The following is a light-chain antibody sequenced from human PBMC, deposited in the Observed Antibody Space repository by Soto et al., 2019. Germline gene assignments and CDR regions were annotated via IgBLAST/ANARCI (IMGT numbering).Light chain of an antibody. CDR1: QGIRND. Sequence: AITMTQSPSSLSASVGDRVTITCRASQGIRNDLGWYQQKPGKAPKLLIYVASSLQSGVPSRFSGSGSGTDFTLTISSLQPEDFATYYCLQDYNYPWTFGQGTKVEIK. CDR2: VAS. CDR3: LQDYNYPWT. V-gene: IGKV1-6*01. J-gene: IGKJ1*01.